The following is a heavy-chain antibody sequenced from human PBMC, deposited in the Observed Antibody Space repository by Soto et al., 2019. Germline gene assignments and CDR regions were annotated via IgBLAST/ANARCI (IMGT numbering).Heavy chain of an antibody. CDR1: GFTFSTYD. Sequence: EVQLVESGGGLVQPGGSLRLSCAASGFTFSTYDMHWVRQATGKGLEWVSAIGTAGDTSYPGSVKGRFTISRENAKNSLYLQMNSLRAGDTAVYYCARGGYCSGGNCYLQNWYFDLWGRGTLVTVSS. CDR2: IGTAGDT. V-gene: IGHV3-13*01. J-gene: IGHJ2*01. CDR3: ARGGYCSGGNCYLQNWYFDL. D-gene: IGHD2-15*01.